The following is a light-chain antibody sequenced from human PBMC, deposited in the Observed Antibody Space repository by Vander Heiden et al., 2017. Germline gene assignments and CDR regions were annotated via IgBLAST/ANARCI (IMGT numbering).Light chain of an antibody. CDR2: GNS. V-gene: IGLV1-40*01. CDR3: QSYDNSLSGWV. J-gene: IGLJ3*02. CDR1: SSNIGAYYD. Sequence: QSVLTQPPSVPGAPGQRVTISCTGSSSNIGAYYDVHWYQQLPGRAPKLLIHGNSNRPSGVPDRFSGSKSATSASLAITGLQAEDEATYYCQSYDNSLSGWVFGGGTKLTVL.